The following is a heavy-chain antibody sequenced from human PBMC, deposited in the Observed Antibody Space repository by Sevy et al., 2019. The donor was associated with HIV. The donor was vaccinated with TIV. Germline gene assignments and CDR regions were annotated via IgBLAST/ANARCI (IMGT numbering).Heavy chain of an antibody. D-gene: IGHD2-15*01. V-gene: IGHV3-33*01. J-gene: IGHJ5*02. CDR3: XREXXXSXRWXXP. Sequence: GGSXXLSXAXXXXTXXFXXMXXVRQAPGKGLEXVAFIWHDGSXXYMADSVKGRFTISRDNSKNTLFLQMNSLTVEDTAVXXXXREXXXSXRWXXPXGQGTLVTVSS. CDR1: XXTXXFXX. CDR2: IWHDGSXX.